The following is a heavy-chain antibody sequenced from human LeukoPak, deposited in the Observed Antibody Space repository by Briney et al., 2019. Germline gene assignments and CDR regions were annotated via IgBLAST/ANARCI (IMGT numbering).Heavy chain of an antibody. CDR3: ARVLDYYGSGTRDFDY. CDR1: GYTFTSYY. V-gene: IGHV1-46*01. CDR2: INPTGGST. D-gene: IGHD3-10*01. J-gene: IGHJ4*02. Sequence: ASVKVSCKASGYTFTSYYMHWVRQAPGQGLEWMGLINPTGGSTGYAQKFQGRVTMTTDTSTSTAYMELRSLRSDDTAVYYCARVLDYYGSGTRDFDYWGQGTLVTVSS.